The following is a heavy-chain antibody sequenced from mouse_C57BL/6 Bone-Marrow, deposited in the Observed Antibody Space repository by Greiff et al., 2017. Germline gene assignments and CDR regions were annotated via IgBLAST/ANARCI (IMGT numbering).Heavy chain of an antibody. CDR3: ARCDYGRYYFDY. D-gene: IGHD2-4*01. Sequence: QVHVKQSGAELAKPGASVKLSCKASGYTFTSYWMHWVKQRPGQGLEWIGYINPSSGYTKYNQKFKDKATLTADKSSSTAYMQLSSLTYEDSAVYYCARCDYGRYYFDYWGQGTTLTVSS. V-gene: IGHV1-7*01. CDR2: INPSSGYT. CDR1: GYTFTSYW. J-gene: IGHJ2*01.